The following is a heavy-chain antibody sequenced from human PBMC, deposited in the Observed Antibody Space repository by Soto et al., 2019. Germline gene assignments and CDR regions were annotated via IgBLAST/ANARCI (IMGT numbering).Heavy chain of an antibody. V-gene: IGHV1-2*04. D-gene: IGHD2-15*01. J-gene: IGHJ3*02. CDR2: INPNSGGT. Sequence: ASVKVSCKASGYTFTGYYMHWVRQAPGQGLEWMGWINPNSGGTNYAQKFQGWVTMTRDTSISTAYMELSRLRSDDTAVYYCARDGAGIEPDPDCSGGSCSITDAFDIWGQGTMVTVSS. CDR1: GYTFTGYY. CDR3: ARDGAGIEPDPDCSGGSCSITDAFDI.